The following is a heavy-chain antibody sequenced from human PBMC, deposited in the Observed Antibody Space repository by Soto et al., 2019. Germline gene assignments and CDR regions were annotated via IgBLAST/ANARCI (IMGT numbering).Heavy chain of an antibody. J-gene: IGHJ4*01. Sequence: GVPKRHSYRASEGPSSKPWGRWVRQTPGKGLVWVSRINSDGSSVSYTDSVKGRFTISRDNAKNTVYLEMNSLTGEDTAFYNCVRASSLFIVRDWWGHGTQVTVS. V-gene: IGHV3-74*01. D-gene: IGHD3-16*02. CDR3: VRASSLFIVRDW. CDR2: INSDGSSV. CDR1: EGPSSKPW.